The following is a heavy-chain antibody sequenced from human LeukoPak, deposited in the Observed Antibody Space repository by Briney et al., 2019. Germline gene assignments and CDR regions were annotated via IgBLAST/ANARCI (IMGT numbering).Heavy chain of an antibody. CDR2: IYPGDSII. CDR1: GYDFTSHW. Sequence: GESLKISCEGSGYDFTSHWIGWVRQMPGKGLEWMGVIYPGDSIIIYNRSLQGQVTISAAKSTNTAYLQWSSLKDSATAIYSCARRIFSSPWFHPWGQGTLVTVSS. J-gene: IGHJ5*02. CDR3: ARRIFSSPWFHP. V-gene: IGHV5-51*01. D-gene: IGHD6-13*01.